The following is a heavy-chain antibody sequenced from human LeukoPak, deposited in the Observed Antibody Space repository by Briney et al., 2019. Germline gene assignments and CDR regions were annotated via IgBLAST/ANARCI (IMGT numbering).Heavy chain of an antibody. Sequence: SETLSLTCTVSGGSISSYYWSWMRQPAGKGLEWIGRMYSSGSTNYNPSLKSRVTMSVDTSKNQFSLELNSVTAADTAVYFCAREGIAVAGTVDYWGQGTLVTVSS. CDR3: AREGIAVAGTVDY. CDR1: GGSISSYY. D-gene: IGHD6-19*01. J-gene: IGHJ4*02. V-gene: IGHV4-4*07. CDR2: MYSSGST.